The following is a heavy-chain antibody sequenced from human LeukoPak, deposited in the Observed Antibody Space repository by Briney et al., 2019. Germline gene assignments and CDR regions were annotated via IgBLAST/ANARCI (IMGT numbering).Heavy chain of an antibody. CDR3: ANRAIYCSSTSCYSPPFDY. Sequence: TSETLSLTCAVYGGSFSGYYWSWIRQPPGKGLEWIGEINHSGSTNYNPSLKSRGTISVDTSMNQFSLKLSSVTAADTAVYYCANRAIYCSSTSCYSPPFDYWGQGTLVTVSS. CDR2: INHSGST. CDR1: GGSFSGYY. D-gene: IGHD2-2*02. J-gene: IGHJ4*02. V-gene: IGHV4-34*01.